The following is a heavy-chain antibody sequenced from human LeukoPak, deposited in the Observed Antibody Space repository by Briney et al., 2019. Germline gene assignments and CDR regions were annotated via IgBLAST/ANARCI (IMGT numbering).Heavy chain of an antibody. V-gene: IGHV1-18*01. CDR1: GYTFTSYG. Sequence: ASVKVSCKASGYTFTSYGISWVRQAPGQGLEWMGWISAYNGNTNYAQKLQGRVTMTTDTSTSTAYMELRSLRSDDTAVYYCARATQDIVVVPAAMGYYYYGMDVWGQGTTVTVSS. J-gene: IGHJ6*02. CDR2: ISAYNGNT. CDR3: ARATQDIVVVPAAMGYYYYGMDV. D-gene: IGHD2-2*01.